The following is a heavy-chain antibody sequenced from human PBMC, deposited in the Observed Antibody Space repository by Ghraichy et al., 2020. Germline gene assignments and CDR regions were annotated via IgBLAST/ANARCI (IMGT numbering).Heavy chain of an antibody. J-gene: IGHJ6*02. CDR3: ARSVYTVTTPRRYSMDV. V-gene: IGHV4-34*01. CDR1: GGSFSGYY. CDR2: INHSGST. D-gene: IGHD4-17*01. Sequence: GSLSLTCAVYGGSFSGYYWSWIRQPPGKGLEWIGEINHSGSTNYNPSLKSRVTISVDTSKNQFSLKLSSVTAADTAVYYCARSVYTVTTPRRYSMDVWGQGTTVTVSS.